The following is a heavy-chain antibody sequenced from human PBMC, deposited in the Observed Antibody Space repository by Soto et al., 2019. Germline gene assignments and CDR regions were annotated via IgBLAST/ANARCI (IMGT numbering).Heavy chain of an antibody. CDR2: INHSGST. Sequence: PSETLSLTCAVYGGSFSGYYWSWIRQPPGKGLEWIGEINHSGSTNYNPSLKSRVTISVDTSKNQFSLQLSSVTAADTAVYYCAIIGRAEQTGGDYWGQGTLVTVSS. CDR1: GGSFSGYY. D-gene: IGHD1-26*01. CDR3: AIIGRAEQTGGDY. V-gene: IGHV4-34*01. J-gene: IGHJ4*02.